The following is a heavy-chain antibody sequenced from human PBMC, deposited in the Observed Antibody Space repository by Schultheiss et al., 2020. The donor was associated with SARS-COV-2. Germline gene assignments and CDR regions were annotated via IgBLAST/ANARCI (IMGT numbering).Heavy chain of an antibody. CDR3: ARAPYSSGWYRFDY. CDR1: GGSFSGYY. J-gene: IGHJ4*02. V-gene: IGHV4-34*01. D-gene: IGHD6-19*01. Sequence: SETLSLTCAVYGGSFSGYYWSWIRQPPGKGLEWIGEINHSGSTNYNPSLKSRFTISVDTSKNQFSLKLSSVTAADTAVYYCARAPYSSGWYRFDYWGQGTLVTVSS. CDR2: INHSGST.